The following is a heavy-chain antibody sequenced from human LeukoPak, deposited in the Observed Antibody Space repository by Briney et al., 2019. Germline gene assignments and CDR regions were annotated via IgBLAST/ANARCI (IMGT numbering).Heavy chain of an antibody. CDR3: AKATRAYCGGDCDFDY. CDR2: ISGSGDNT. Sequence: TGGSLRLSCAASGFTFSSYAMSWVRQAPGKGLEWVSGISGSGDNTYYADSVKGRFTFSRDNSKNTLYLQMNSLRAEDTAVYYCAKATRAYCGGDCDFDYWGQGTLVTVSS. D-gene: IGHD2-21*02. J-gene: IGHJ4*02. V-gene: IGHV3-23*01. CDR1: GFTFSSYA.